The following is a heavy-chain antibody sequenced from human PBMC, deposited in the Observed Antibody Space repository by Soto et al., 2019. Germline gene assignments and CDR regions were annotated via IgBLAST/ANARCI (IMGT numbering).Heavy chain of an antibody. CDR2: IGSHSSTI. Sequence: GGSLRLSCAASGFSISSYSMNWVRQAPGKGLEWVSYIGSHSSTIYYADSVKGRFTISRDNAKYSLYLQMNSLRVEDTAVHYCARDEHYAFDYWGQGTLVTVSS. D-gene: IGHD4-17*01. J-gene: IGHJ4*02. V-gene: IGHV3-48*01. CDR3: ARDEHYAFDY. CDR1: GFSISSYS.